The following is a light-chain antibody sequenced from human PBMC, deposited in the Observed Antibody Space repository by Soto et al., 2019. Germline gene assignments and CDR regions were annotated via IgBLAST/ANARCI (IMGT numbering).Light chain of an antibody. CDR1: QSVSNNY. J-gene: IGKJ1*01. CDR2: GAS. CDR3: QKYGSSPRT. Sequence: EIVLTQSPGTLSLSPGERATLSFRASQSVSNNYLAWYQQKPGQAPRLLIYGASGRATGIPDRFSGSGSGTDFILTISRLEPEDFVEYYCQKYGSSPRTFGQGTKVEIK. V-gene: IGKV3-20*01.